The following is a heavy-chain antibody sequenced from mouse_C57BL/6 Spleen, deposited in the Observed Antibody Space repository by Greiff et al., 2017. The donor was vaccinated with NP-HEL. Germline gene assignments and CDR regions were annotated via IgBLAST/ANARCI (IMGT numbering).Heavy chain of an antibody. J-gene: IGHJ4*01. CDR3: ARGGTTVVVPYAMDY. D-gene: IGHD1-1*01. CDR2: IDPSDSYT. CDR1: GYTFTSYW. Sequence: QVQLQQPGAELVKPGASVQLSCKASGYTFTSYWMQLVKQRPGQGLEWIGEIDPSDSYTNYNQKFKGKATLTVDTSSSTAYMQLSSLTSEDSAVYYCARGGTTVVVPYAMDYWGQGTSVTVSS. V-gene: IGHV1-50*01.